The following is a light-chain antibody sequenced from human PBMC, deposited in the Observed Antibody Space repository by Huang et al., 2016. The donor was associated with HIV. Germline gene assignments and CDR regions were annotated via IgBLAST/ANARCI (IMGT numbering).Light chain of an antibody. CDR1: QGIGIS. CDR3: QKYNSAPRT. V-gene: IGKV1-27*01. J-gene: IGKJ1*01. Sequence: DIQMTQSPSSLSASEGDRVTVTCRASQGIGISLAWYQQKAGQVPRLLIFGASTLQSGVPSRFSGSGSGTSFTLTISSLQPEDVATYYCQKYNSAPRTFGQGTKVEI. CDR2: GAS.